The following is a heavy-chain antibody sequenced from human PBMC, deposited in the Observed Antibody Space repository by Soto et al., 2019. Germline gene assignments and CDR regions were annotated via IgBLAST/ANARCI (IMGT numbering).Heavy chain of an antibody. CDR1: GFTFNSHT. J-gene: IGHJ2*01. D-gene: IGHD3-22*01. Sequence: QVQLVESGGGVVQWGGSVRLSCTASGFTFNSHTMHWVRQAPGEGLEWVAVISYDGSYKFYADSVKGRFTISRGNSKSTLYLQMNRLTAADTAVYYCASTKYDSSAYYYWYLGLWGRGTLVTVSS. CDR3: ASTKYDSSAYYYWYLGL. CDR2: ISYDGSYK. V-gene: IGHV3-30-3*01.